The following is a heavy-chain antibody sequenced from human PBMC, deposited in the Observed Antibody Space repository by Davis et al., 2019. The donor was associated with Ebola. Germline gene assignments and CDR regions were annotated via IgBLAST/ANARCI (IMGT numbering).Heavy chain of an antibody. Sequence: PSETLSLTCTVSGGSISGSVYFWGWIRQTPGKGLAWIGSIHDSLASQYNPSLKSRVTMSVDTSKNQFSLKLSSVTAADTAVYYCASGEGFTIFPNWFDPWGQGTLVTVSS. CDR2: IHDSLAS. D-gene: IGHD3-3*01. CDR3: ASGEGFTIFPNWFDP. J-gene: IGHJ5*02. CDR1: GGSISGSVYF. V-gene: IGHV4-39*07.